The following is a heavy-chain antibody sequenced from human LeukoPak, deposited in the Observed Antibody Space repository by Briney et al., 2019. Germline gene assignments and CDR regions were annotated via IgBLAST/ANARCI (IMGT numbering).Heavy chain of an antibody. V-gene: IGHV3-66*02. CDR3: AIRSTSGSWSALDT. CDR1: GFTVSSNY. Sequence: GGSLRLSCVASGFTVSSNYMSWVRQAPGKGLEWVSIIYSGSRTYYADSVKGRFTISRDDSKNTLYFQLNSLRPEDTAVYYCAIRSTSGSWSALDTWGQGTMVTVSS. J-gene: IGHJ3*02. D-gene: IGHD3-10*01. CDR2: IYSGSRT.